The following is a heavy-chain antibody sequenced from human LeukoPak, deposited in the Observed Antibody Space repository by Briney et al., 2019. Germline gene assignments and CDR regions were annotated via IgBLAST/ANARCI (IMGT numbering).Heavy chain of an antibody. CDR1: GDSISRYY. CDR3: ASDPGIVSAPAAIYFDY. CDR2: IYYTGTT. V-gene: IGHV4-59*12. D-gene: IGHD2-2*02. Sequence: SGTLSLTCTVSGDSISRYYWSWIRQPPGKGLECIGYIYYTGTTNYNPSLKSRVTMSVDTSKNQFSLRLSSVTAADTAVYFCASDPGIVSAPAAIYFDYWSQGTLVTVSS. J-gene: IGHJ4*02.